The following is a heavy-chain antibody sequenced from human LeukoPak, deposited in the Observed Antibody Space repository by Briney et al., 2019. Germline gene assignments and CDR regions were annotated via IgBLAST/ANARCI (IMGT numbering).Heavy chain of an antibody. J-gene: IGHJ6*03. D-gene: IGHD3-10*01. CDR2: ISGSGGST. CDR3: AKDDPRFGTAHYYMDV. V-gene: IGHV3-23*01. CDR1: GFTFSSYW. Sequence: GGSLRLSCVVSGFTFSSYWMNWVRQAPGKGLEWVSGISGSGGSTYSADSVKGRFTISRDNSKNTLYLQMNSLRAEDTAIYYCAKDDPRFGTAHYYMDVWGKGTTVTVSS.